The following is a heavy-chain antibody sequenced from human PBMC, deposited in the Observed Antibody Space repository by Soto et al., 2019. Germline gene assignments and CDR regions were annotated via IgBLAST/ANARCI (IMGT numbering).Heavy chain of an antibody. CDR1: SCSISGYY. V-gene: IGHV4-59*01. D-gene: IGHD1-1*01. Sequence: SETLSLTRTVSSCSISGYYWSWIRQSPGKGLEWIGYVYYTGSTNYNPSLKTRVAISIDTSKSQVSLNLSSVTAADTALYYCAGAPNWNYYDFWGQGALVTVSS. CDR3: AGAPNWNYYDF. J-gene: IGHJ4*02. CDR2: VYYTGST.